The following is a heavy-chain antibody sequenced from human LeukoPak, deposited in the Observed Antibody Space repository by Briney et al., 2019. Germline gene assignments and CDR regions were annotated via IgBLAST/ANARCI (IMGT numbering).Heavy chain of an antibody. CDR2: ISWDGGST. J-gene: IGHJ6*02. V-gene: IGHV3-43*01. CDR1: GFTFDDYT. Sequence: GGSLRLSCAASGFTFDDYTMHWVRQAPGEGLEWVSLISWDGGSTYYADSVKGRFTISRDNSKNSLYLQMNSLRTEDTALYYCAKDAYYSPISSYYYYCMDVWGQGTTVTVSS. CDR3: AKDAYYSPISSYYYYCMDV. D-gene: IGHD2-15*01.